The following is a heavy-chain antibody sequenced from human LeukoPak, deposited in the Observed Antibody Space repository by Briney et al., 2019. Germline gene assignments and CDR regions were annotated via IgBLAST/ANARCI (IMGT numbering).Heavy chain of an antibody. CDR3: ARDTNRITIFGVVIIRANDY. V-gene: IGHV1-18*01. J-gene: IGHJ4*02. CDR2: ISAYNGNT. CDR1: GYTFTSYG. Sequence: ASVKVSCKASGYTFTSYGISWVRQAPGQGLEWMGWISAYNGNTNYAQKLQGRVTMTTDTSTSTAYMELRSLRPDDTAVYYCARDTNRITIFGVVIIRANDYWGQGTLVTVSS. D-gene: IGHD3-3*01.